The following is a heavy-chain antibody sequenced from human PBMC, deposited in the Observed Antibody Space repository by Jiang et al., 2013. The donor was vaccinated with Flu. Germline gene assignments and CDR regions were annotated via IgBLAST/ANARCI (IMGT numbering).Heavy chain of an antibody. CDR1: GGFIRSYS. CDR2: IHYNGNR. J-gene: IGHJ4*02. V-gene: IGHV4-59*03. CDR3: AARCDTCVSFDH. Sequence: PGLVKPSETLSLICSVSGGFIRSYSWSWIRQSPGKGLEWIGDIHYNGNRDHNPSLKSRVAMSIDTSKNQISLNLNSVTAADAAVYFCAARCDTCVSFDHWGQGTQVTVSS. D-gene: IGHD2-21*01.